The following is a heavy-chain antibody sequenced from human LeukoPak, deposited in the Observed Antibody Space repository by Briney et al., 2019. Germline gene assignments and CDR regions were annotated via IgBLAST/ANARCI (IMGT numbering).Heavy chain of an antibody. CDR1: GFTFTNYA. D-gene: IGHD3-9*01. CDR3: AKIGWPFLTRQGDYYYYYMDV. V-gene: IGHV3-23*01. Sequence: PGGSLRLSCAASGFTFTNYAMSWVRQAPGKGLEWVSAISGSGGSTYYADSVKGRFTISRDNSKNTLYLQMNSLRAEDTAVYYCAKIGWPFLTRQGDYYYYYMDVWGKGTTVTISS. J-gene: IGHJ6*03. CDR2: ISGSGGST.